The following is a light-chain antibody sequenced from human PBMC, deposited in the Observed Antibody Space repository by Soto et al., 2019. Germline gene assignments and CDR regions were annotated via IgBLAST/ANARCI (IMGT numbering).Light chain of an antibody. CDR1: QSVSSN. CDR3: QQYNNWPLS. CDR2: HSS. J-gene: IGKJ5*01. V-gene: IGKV3-15*01. Sequence: EIVMTQSPATLSLSPGDRATLSCRASQSVSSNFAWYQQKPGQAPRLLIYHSSTRATGIPARFSGSGSGTEFTLTVSSLQSEDFAVYYCQQYNNWPLSFGQGTRLEIK.